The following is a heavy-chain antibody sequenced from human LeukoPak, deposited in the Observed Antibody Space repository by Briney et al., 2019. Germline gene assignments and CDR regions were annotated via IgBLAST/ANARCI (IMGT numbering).Heavy chain of an antibody. Sequence: ASVKVSCKASGYTFTSYDINWVRQATGQGLEWMGWMNPNSGNTGYAQKFQGRVTMTRNTSISTAYMELSSLRSEDTAVYYCARGPVVVIKNGYYYYGMDVWGQGTTVTVSS. CDR2: MNPNSGNT. CDR3: ARGPVVVIKNGYYYYGMDV. J-gene: IGHJ6*02. D-gene: IGHD3-22*01. CDR1: GYTFTSYD. V-gene: IGHV1-8*01.